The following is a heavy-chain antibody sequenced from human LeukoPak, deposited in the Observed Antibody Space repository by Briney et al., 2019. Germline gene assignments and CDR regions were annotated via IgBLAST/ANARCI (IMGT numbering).Heavy chain of an antibody. J-gene: IGHJ4*02. V-gene: IGHV3-30*02. Sequence: PGGALRVSRVQSLFSFTSYDIYWVRQGPRAGLERVALIRDDVGFKSYADSVKGRFTISRDNSKNTLCLQMNSVRAEHTALYYCAKDGRNWNFDYWGQGTPVTVSS. D-gene: IGHD1-20*01. CDR2: IRDDVGFK. CDR3: AKDGRNWNFDY. CDR1: LFSFTSYD.